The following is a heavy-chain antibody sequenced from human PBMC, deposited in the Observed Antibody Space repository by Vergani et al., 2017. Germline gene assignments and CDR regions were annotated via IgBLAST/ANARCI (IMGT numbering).Heavy chain of an antibody. J-gene: IGHJ4*02. CDR1: GGTFSSYA. CDR3: ARVAIYDSSGYYYPLDYFDY. V-gene: IGHV1-69*18. Sequence: QVQLVQSGAEVKKPGASVKVSCKYSGGTFSSYAISWVRQAPGQGLEWMGRIIPIFGTANYAQKFQGRVTITADESTSTAYMELSSLRSEDTAVYYCARVAIYDSSGYYYPLDYFDYWGQGTLVTVSS. D-gene: IGHD3-22*01. CDR2: IIPIFGTA.